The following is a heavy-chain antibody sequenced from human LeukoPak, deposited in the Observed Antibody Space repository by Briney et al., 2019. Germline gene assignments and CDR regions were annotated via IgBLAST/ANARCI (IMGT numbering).Heavy chain of an antibody. V-gene: IGHV1-2*02. Sequence: GASVKVSCKASGYTFTGYYMHWVRQAPGQGLEWMGWINPNSGGTNYAQKFQGRVTMSRDTSISTAYMELSKLRSDDTAVYYCARDKGDDSRSQAINRWGQGTLVSVSS. J-gene: IGHJ5*02. CDR3: ARDKGDDSRSQAINR. D-gene: IGHD3-22*01. CDR1: GYTFTGYY. CDR2: INPNSGGT.